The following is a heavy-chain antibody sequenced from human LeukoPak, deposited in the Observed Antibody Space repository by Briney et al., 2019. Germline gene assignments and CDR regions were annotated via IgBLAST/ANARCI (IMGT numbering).Heavy chain of an antibody. V-gene: IGHV4-59*01. D-gene: IGHD3-22*01. CDR1: GGSISRYY. J-gene: IGHJ4*02. Sequence: SGTLSLPFHVSGGSISRYYWSWIRPPPGEGLGWIGYIYYSGSTNYNPSLKSRVTISVDTSKNQFSLKLSSVTAADTAVYYCARVGSGYYYDYWGQGTLVTVSS. CDR3: ARVGSGYYYDY. CDR2: IYYSGST.